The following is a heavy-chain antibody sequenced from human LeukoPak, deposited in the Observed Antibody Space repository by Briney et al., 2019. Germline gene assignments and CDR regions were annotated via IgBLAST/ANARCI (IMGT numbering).Heavy chain of an antibody. CDR2: IKSKTDGGTI. J-gene: IGHJ4*02. V-gene: IGHV3-15*05. CDR3: TTVTLRPVGL. Sequence: GGSLRLSCAASGFSFTNAWMSWVRQSPGKGREWFGRIKSKTDGGTIDYAAPVKGRFTISRDDSKNTLFLQMNSLKIEDTAVYYCTTVTLRPVGLWGQGTLVTVSS. D-gene: IGHD3-10*01. CDR1: GFSFTNAW.